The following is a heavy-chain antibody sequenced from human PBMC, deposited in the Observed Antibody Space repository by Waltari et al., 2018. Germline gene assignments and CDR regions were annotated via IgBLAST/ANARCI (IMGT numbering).Heavy chain of an antibody. CDR1: GGSISSYY. CDR2: IDYSGST. Sequence: QVQLQESGPGLVKPSETLSLTCTVSGGSISSYYWSWIRQPPGKGLEWIGYIDYSGSTTYSPPLRIQVTISGDTSKTPFPRRRVPWTARDTAGYYCARGGGAKAFDYWGQGTLVTVSS. D-gene: IGHD1-26*01. V-gene: IGHV4-59*01. J-gene: IGHJ4*02. CDR3: ARGGGAKAFDY.